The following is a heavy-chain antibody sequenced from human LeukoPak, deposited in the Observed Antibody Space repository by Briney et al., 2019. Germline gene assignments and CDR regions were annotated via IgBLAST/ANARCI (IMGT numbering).Heavy chain of an antibody. V-gene: IGHV3-64*01. CDR1: GFTFSSYA. CDR3: ARAHPGFSDAFDI. CDR2: ISSNGGSP. J-gene: IGHJ3*02. Sequence: GGSLRLSCAASGFTFSSYAIQWVRQAPGKRLEYVSAISSNGGSPSYANSVKGRFTISRDNSKNTLSLQMGNLRVEDMAVYYCARAHPGFSDAFDIWGPGTMVTVSS.